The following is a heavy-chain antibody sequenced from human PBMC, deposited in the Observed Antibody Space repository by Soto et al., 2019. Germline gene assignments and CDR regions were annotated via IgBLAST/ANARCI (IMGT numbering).Heavy chain of an antibody. CDR3: TGEVASGY. Sequence: QVQLVESGGGVVQPGRSLRLSCAASGFTVSSYGMHWVRQAPGKGLEWVAVISRDGGTKYYADSVKGRFAISRDNARNTLLLEMNGLRGDDMAVYYCTGEVASGYWGQVTLVGVS. J-gene: IGHJ4*02. CDR1: GFTVSSYG. CDR2: ISRDGGTK. D-gene: IGHD2-8*02. V-gene: IGHV3-30*03.